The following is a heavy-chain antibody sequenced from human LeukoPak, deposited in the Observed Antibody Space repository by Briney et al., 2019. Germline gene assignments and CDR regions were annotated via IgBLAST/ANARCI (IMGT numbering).Heavy chain of an antibody. J-gene: IGHJ3*02. D-gene: IGHD3-10*01. V-gene: IGHV3-43D*03. CDR1: GFTFDDYT. Sequence: GGSLRLSCAASGFTFDDYTMHWVRQAPGKGLEWVSLISWDGGSTYYADSVKGRFTISRDNSKNSLYLQMNSLRAEDTALYYCARVWSGYYYGSGSYYKGAFDIWGQGTMVTVSS. CDR3: ARVWSGYYYGSGSYYKGAFDI. CDR2: ISWDGGST.